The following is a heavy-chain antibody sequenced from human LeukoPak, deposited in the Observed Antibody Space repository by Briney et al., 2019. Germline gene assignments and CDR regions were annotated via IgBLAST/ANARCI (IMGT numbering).Heavy chain of an antibody. CDR2: IIPIFGTA. CDR1: GGTFSSYA. D-gene: IGHD2-21*01. J-gene: IGHJ4*02. Sequence: ASVKVSCKASGGTFSSYAISWVRQAPGQGLEWMGGIIPIFGTANYAQKFQGRVTITTDDSTSTAYMELSSLRSEDTAVYYCARGWGSNYFDYWGQGTLVTVSS. V-gene: IGHV1-69*05. CDR3: ARGWGSNYFDY.